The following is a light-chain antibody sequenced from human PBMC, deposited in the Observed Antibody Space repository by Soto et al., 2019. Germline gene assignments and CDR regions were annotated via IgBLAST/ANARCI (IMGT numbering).Light chain of an antibody. CDR3: QQTYRTPYT. CDR1: QRITTY. V-gene: IGKV1-39*01. CDR2: TSG. Sequence: IQMTQSPSSLSASVGDRVTITCRASQRITTYLNWYQQKPGEAPKLLISTSGTLQRGVPSRFSGCGSGTDFTLPITALRPEDFATYFCQQTYRTPYTFGQGTKLEIK. J-gene: IGKJ2*01.